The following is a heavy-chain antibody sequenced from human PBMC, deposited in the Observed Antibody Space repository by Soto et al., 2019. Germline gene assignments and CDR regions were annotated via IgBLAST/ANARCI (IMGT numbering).Heavy chain of an antibody. J-gene: IGHJ2*01. V-gene: IGHV4-31*03. CDR3: ARGTDTWFFAL. CDR1: DDSISSGGYY. D-gene: IGHD3-9*01. CDR2: IYGTGSM. Sequence: PSETLSLTCTVSDDSISSGGYYWSWIRQHPGKGLEWIGYIYGTGSMYYKSSLKSRLTFSVDTSKNHFSLKLTSVTAAGTAVYYCARGTDTWFFALWGRGTLVTVS.